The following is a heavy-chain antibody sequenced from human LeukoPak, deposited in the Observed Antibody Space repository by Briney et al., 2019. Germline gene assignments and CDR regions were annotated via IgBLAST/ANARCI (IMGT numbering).Heavy chain of an antibody. Sequence: GASVRVSCKASGYTFTDYYMHWVRQAPGQGLEWMGWLNPNSGGTGYAQKFQGRVTMTRDTSINIAYMELSRLRSDDTAVYYCARAYGSGSYGLSYWGQGTLVIVPS. D-gene: IGHD3-10*01. CDR2: LNPNSGGT. CDR1: GYTFTDYY. J-gene: IGHJ4*02. CDR3: ARAYGSGSYGLSY. V-gene: IGHV1-2*02.